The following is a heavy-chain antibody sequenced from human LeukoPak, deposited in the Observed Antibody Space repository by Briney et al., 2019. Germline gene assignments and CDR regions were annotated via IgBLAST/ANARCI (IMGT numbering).Heavy chain of an antibody. CDR3: ARVHYDSSGYYSGIDY. D-gene: IGHD3-22*01. Sequence: ASVKVSCKASGYTFTSYDINWVRQATGQGLEWMGWMNPNSGNTGCAQKFQGRVTMTRNTSISTAYMELSSLRSEDTAVYYCARVHYDSSGYYSGIDYWGQGTLVTVSS. V-gene: IGHV1-8*01. J-gene: IGHJ4*02. CDR2: MNPNSGNT. CDR1: GYTFTSYD.